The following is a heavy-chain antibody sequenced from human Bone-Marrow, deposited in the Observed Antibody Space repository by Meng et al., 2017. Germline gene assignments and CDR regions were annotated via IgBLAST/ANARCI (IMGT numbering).Heavy chain of an antibody. V-gene: IGHV3-7*01. Sequence: SLKISCAASGFTCSNYWMTWVRQAPGRGLELVANINADGSARFDVGSVKGRFTISRDNAMNSLYLQMNSLRAEDRALYYCAMGWGSSRAFDFWGQGTLVTVSS. J-gene: IGHJ4*02. D-gene: IGHD6-6*01. CDR1: GFTCSNYW. CDR2: INADGSAR. CDR3: AMGWGSSRAFDF.